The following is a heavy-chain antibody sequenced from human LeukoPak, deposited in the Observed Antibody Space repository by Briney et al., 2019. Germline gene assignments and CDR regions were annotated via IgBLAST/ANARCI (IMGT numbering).Heavy chain of an antibody. J-gene: IGHJ4*02. CDR3: ARQTRRYDSSGYRYFDY. D-gene: IGHD3-22*01. V-gene: IGHV4-39*01. CDR2: IYYSGST. Sequence: PSETLSLTCTVSGGSISSYYWGWIRQPPGKGLEWIGSIYYSGSTYYNPSLKSRVTISVDTSKNQFSLKLSSVTAADTAVYYCARQTRRYDSSGYRYFDYWGQGTLVTVSS. CDR1: GGSISSYY.